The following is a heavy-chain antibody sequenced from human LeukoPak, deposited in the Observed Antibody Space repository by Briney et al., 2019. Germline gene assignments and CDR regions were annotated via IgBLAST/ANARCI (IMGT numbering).Heavy chain of an antibody. D-gene: IGHD2-15*01. Sequence: ASETLSLTCTVSGGSISSYYWSWIRQPPGKGLEWIGYIYYSGSTNYNPSLKSRVTISVDTSKNQFSLKLSSVTAADTAVYYCARSSAYCSGGSCCLSPQYYYYIDVWGKGTTVTVSS. CDR1: GGSISSYY. CDR3: ARSSAYCSGGSCCLSPQYYYYIDV. V-gene: IGHV4-59*01. J-gene: IGHJ6*03. CDR2: IYYSGST.